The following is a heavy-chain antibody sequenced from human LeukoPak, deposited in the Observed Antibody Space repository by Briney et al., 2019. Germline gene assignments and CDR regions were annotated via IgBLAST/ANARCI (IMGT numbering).Heavy chain of an antibody. V-gene: IGHV1-2*02. CDR3: ARDLVFGDGYNGVAFDI. CDR1: GYTFTSNY. Sequence: GASVKVSCKAFGYTFTSNYMHWVRQAPGQGLEWMGWINPNSGGTNYAQKFQGRVTMTRDTSISTAYMELSRLRSDDTAVYYCARDLVFGDGYNGVAFDIWGQGTMVTVSS. D-gene: IGHD5-24*01. J-gene: IGHJ3*02. CDR2: INPNSGGT.